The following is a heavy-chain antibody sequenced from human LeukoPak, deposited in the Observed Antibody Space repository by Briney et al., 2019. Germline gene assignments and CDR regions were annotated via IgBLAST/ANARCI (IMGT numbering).Heavy chain of an antibody. CDR3: ARARAQQLGPFDY. V-gene: IGHV3-21*01. J-gene: IGHJ4*02. CDR2: ISSSSSYI. D-gene: IGHD6-13*01. Sequence: GGSLRLSCAASGVTFSGYSVNWVGQARGKGLEWVSSISSSSSYIYYADSVKGRFTISRDNAKNSLFLQMDSLRTDDTAVYYCARARAQQLGPFDYWGQGTLVTVSS. CDR1: GVTFSGYS.